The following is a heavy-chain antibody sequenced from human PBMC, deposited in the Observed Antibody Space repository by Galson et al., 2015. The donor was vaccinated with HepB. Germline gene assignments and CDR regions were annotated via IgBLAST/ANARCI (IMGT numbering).Heavy chain of an antibody. CDR2: MNPNSGNT. V-gene: IGHV1-8*01. CDR3: ARAWVGGNYDFWSGYYARYYYYYMDV. D-gene: IGHD3-3*01. Sequence: SVKVSCKASGYTFTSYDINWVRQATGQGLEWMGWMNPNSGNTGYAQKFQGRVTMTRNTSISTAYMELSSLRSEDTAVYYCARAWVGGNYDFWSGYYARYYYYYMDVWGKGTTVTVSS. CDR1: GYTFTSYD. J-gene: IGHJ6*03.